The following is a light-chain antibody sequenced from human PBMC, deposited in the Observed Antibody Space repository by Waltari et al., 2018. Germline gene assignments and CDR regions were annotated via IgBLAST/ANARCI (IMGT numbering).Light chain of an antibody. CDR2: EVN. J-gene: IGLJ3*02. CDR1: SSDVGRYDR. CDR3: VSFTTANTWV. Sequence: QSALTQPPSVSGSPGQAVTISCTGTSSDVGRYDRVSRYQHPPHTVPKVMVYEVNKRPSGSPDRFSGSKAGNTASLTISGLQAEDEADYYCVSFTTANTWVFGGGTKVTVL. V-gene: IGLV2-18*02.